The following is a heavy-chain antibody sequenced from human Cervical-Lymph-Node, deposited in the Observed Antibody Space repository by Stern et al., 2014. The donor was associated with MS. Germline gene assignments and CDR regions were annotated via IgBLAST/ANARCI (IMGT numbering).Heavy chain of an antibody. J-gene: IGHJ4*02. CDR2: IFPGGSDI. CDR3: ARQRYFDY. V-gene: IGHV5-51*01. CDR1: GYTFTSYW. Sequence: EVQLVESGPEVKRPGESLKISCQASGYTFTSYWIGWVRQMPGKGLEWIAIIFPGGSDIRYSPSFQGKVPISADKSSSPAYLQWNNLKASDTAIYYCARQRYFDYWGQGTLVTVSS.